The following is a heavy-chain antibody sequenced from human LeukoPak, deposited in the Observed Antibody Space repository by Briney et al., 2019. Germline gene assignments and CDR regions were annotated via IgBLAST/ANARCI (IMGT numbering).Heavy chain of an antibody. D-gene: IGHD6-6*01. Sequence: GGSLRLSCAAPGFTFSSYWMSWVRQAPGKGLEWVASIKQDGSEKYYVDSVKGRFTISRDNAKNSLYLQMNSLRAEDTAVYYCATETSHFLPGTVDYWGQGTLVTVSS. CDR3: ATETSHFLPGTVDY. CDR1: GFTFSSYW. CDR2: IKQDGSEK. J-gene: IGHJ4*02. V-gene: IGHV3-7*04.